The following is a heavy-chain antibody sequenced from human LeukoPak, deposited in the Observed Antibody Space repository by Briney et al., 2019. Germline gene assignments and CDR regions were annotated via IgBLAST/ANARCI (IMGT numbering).Heavy chain of an antibody. CDR2: ISSSSSYI. Sequence: GGSLRLSCAASGFTFSSYSMNWVRQAPGKGLEWVSSISSSSSYIYYADSVKGRFTISRDNAKNSLYLQMNSLRAEDTAVYYCAGIRFSDAFDIWGQETMVTVSS. CDR3: AGIRFSDAFDI. CDR1: GFTFSSYS. J-gene: IGHJ3*02. V-gene: IGHV3-21*01. D-gene: IGHD3-3*01.